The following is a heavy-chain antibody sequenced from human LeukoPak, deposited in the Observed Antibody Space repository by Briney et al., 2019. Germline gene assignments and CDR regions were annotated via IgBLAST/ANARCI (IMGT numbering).Heavy chain of an antibody. CDR3: VFYDSSGFYYGRLRY. CDR1: GFTFGSHA. Sequence: RTGGSLRLSCAASGFTFGSHAISWVRQAPGKELEWVSGISGGGDNTLYADSVKGRFTISRDNYKNTVHLQMSGLRAEDTAVYYCVFYDSSGFYYGRLRYWGQGTLVTVSS. CDR2: ISGGGDNT. V-gene: IGHV3-23*01. J-gene: IGHJ4*02. D-gene: IGHD3-22*01.